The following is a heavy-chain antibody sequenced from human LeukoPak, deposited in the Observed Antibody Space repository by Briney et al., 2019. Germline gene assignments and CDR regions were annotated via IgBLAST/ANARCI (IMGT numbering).Heavy chain of an antibody. CDR3: ATGITFFGVAPPDDY. V-gene: IGHV3-23*01. CDR1: GFTFYDYA. Sequence: PGGSLRLSCATSGFTFYDYAMSWVRQAPGKGLDWVSSISGSGDDTYYAESVKGRFTISRDNSKNTLYLQMNSLRAEDTAVYYCATGITFFGVAPPDDYWGQGTLVTVSS. CDR2: ISGSGDDT. J-gene: IGHJ4*02. D-gene: IGHD3-3*01.